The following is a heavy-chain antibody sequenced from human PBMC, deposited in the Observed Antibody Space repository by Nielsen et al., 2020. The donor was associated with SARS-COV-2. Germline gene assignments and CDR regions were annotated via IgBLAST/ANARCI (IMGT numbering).Heavy chain of an antibody. V-gene: IGHV3-23*01. CDR2: TSASGAST. Sequence: GGSLRLSCAASGFTFNIYAMAWVRRAPGRGLEWVSGTSASGASTYYTDSVKGRFSISRDNSKNTLYLQMNSLRAEDTAVYYCAKDGVVRGDALDLWGQGTMVTVSS. CDR1: GFTFNIYA. J-gene: IGHJ3*01. CDR3: AKDGVVRGDALDL. D-gene: IGHD3-10*01.